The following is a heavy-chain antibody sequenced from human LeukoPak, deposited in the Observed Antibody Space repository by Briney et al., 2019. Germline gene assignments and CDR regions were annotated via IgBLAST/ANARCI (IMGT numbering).Heavy chain of an antibody. V-gene: IGHV3-23*01. J-gene: IGHJ4*02. CDR3: AKAGYSSSWSLEDVDY. CDR2: ISGSGGST. D-gene: IGHD6-13*01. Sequence: GGSLRLSCAASGFTFSSYAMSWVGKLPGKGLEWVSAISGSGGSTYYADSVKGRFTISRDNSKNTLYLQMNSLRAEDTAVYYCAKAGYSSSWSLEDVDYWGQGTLVTVSS. CDR1: GFTFSSYA.